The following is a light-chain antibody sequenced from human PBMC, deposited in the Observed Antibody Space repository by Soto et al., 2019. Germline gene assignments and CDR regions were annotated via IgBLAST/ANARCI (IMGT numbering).Light chain of an antibody. Sequence: EKVMTQSPATLSVSPGERATLSCRASQSVGSTLAWYQQKPGQPPRLLIYDASPSATGIPARFSGSGSGTEVTLTISSLQSEDFAVYYCQKYKTWPRTFGQGTKVDIK. J-gene: IGKJ1*01. CDR1: QSVGST. CDR3: QKYKTWPRT. CDR2: DAS. V-gene: IGKV3-15*01.